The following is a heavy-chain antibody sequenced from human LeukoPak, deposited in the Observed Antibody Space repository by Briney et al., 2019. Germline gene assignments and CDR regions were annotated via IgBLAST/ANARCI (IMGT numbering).Heavy chain of an antibody. J-gene: IGHJ4*02. CDR1: GFTFSSYA. D-gene: IGHD1-26*01. CDR2: ISYDGSNK. Sequence: GGSLRLSCATSGFTFSSYAMHWVRQAPGKGLEWVAVISYDGSNKYYADSVKGRFTISRDNSKNTLYLQMDSLRVEDTAVYYCAKDGGPSSSGSQFFNYWGQGALVTVSS. CDR3: AKDGGPSSSGSQFFNY. V-gene: IGHV3-30-3*01.